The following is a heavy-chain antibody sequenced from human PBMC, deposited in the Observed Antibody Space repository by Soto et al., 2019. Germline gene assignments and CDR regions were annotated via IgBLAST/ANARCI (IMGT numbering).Heavy chain of an antibody. D-gene: IGHD2-2*02. CDR1: GVSISSYY. CDR3: ASVTRTCISTSCYRYYYGMDV. Sequence: SETLSLTCTVSGVSISSYYWSWIRQPPGKGLEWIGYIYYSGSTNYNPSLKSRVTISLDTSKNQFSLKLNSVTAADTAVYYCASVTRTCISTSCYRYYYGMDVWGQGTTVTVSS. CDR2: IYYSGST. V-gene: IGHV4-59*08. J-gene: IGHJ6*02.